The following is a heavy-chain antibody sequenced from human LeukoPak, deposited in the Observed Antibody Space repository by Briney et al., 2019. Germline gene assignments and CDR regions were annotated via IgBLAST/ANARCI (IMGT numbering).Heavy chain of an antibody. V-gene: IGHV1-18*01. Sequence: ASVKVSCKASGYTFTSYGISWVRQAPGQGLEWMGWISAYNGNTNYAQKLQGRVTMTTDTSTSTAYMELRSLRSDDTAVYYCARVSGLGEFPAAYWYFDLWGRGTLVTVSS. J-gene: IGHJ2*01. CDR1: GYTFTSYG. D-gene: IGHD3-10*01. CDR3: ARVSGLGEFPAAYWYFDL. CDR2: ISAYNGNT.